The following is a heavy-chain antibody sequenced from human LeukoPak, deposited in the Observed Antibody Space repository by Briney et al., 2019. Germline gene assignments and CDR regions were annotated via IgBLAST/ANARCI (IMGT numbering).Heavy chain of an antibody. CDR3: ARESDILTGCPDY. J-gene: IGHJ4*02. V-gene: IGHV3-48*01. CDR2: ISSSSSTI. Sequence: GGSLRLSCAASGFTFCSYSMNWVRQAPGKGLEWVSYISSSSSTIYYADSVKGRFTISRDNAKNSLYLQMNSRRAEDTAVYYCARESDILTGCPDYWGQGTLVTVSS. D-gene: IGHD3-9*01. CDR1: GFTFCSYS.